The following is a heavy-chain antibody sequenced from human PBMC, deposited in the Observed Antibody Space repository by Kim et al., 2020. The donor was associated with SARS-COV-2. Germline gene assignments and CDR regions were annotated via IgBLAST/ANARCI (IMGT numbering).Heavy chain of an antibody. CDR1: GYTFTGYY. CDR3: ARVADDFWSGSYYFDY. D-gene: IGHD3-3*01. V-gene: IGHV1-2*02. CDR2: INPNSGGT. J-gene: IGHJ4*02. Sequence: ASVKVSCKASGYTFTGYYMHWVRQAPGQGLEWMGWINPNSGGTNYAQKFQGRVTMTRDTSISTAYMELSRLRSDDTAVYYCARVADDFWSGSYYFDYWGQGTLVTVSS.